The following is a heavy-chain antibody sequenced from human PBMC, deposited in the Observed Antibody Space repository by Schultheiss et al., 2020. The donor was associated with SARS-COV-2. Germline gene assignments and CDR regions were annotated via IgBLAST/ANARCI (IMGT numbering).Heavy chain of an antibody. D-gene: IGHD2-8*01. CDR1: GFTFSSYA. Sequence: GESLKISCAASGFTFSSYAMHWVRQAPGKGLEWVAVISYDGSNKYYADSVKGRFTISRDNSKNTLYLQMNSLRAEDTAVYYCARDTYRANGVSPDYWGQGTLVTVSS. J-gene: IGHJ4*02. CDR3: ARDTYRANGVSPDY. CDR2: ISYDGSNK. V-gene: IGHV3-30-3*01.